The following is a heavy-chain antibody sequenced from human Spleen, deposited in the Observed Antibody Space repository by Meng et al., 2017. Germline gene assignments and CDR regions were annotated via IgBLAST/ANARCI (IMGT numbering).Heavy chain of an antibody. J-gene: IGHJ4*02. Sequence: GESLKISCAASGFTFSNYAMSWVRQAPGKGLEWVSGISSSGGSTYYADSVKGRFTISRDNSKNTLYLQMTSLRAEDTAVYYCAKDAPNYYDSSYFDYWGQGTLVTVSS. D-gene: IGHD3-22*01. CDR2: ISSSGGST. CDR3: AKDAPNYYDSSYFDY. V-gene: IGHV3-23*01. CDR1: GFTFSNYA.